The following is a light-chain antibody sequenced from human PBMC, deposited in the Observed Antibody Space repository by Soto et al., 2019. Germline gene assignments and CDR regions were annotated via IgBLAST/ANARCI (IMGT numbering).Light chain of an antibody. V-gene: IGKV3-20*01. J-gene: IGKJ1*01. Sequence: EIVLTQSPGTLSFSPGERATLSCRASQSVSSSHLAWYQQRPGQAPRLLIYGASNRAIGIPDRFSGSGSGTDFTLTISRLEPEDFAVYYCQQYGTSLWPFGQGTKVEIK. CDR1: QSVSSSH. CDR2: GAS. CDR3: QQYGTSLWP.